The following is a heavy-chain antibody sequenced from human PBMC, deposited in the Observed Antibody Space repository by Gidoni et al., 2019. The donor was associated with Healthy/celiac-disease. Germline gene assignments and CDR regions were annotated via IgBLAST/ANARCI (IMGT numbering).Heavy chain of an antibody. CDR2: INPNSGGT. V-gene: IGHV1-2*02. CDR1: GYTFTGYY. D-gene: IGHD2-2*01. J-gene: IGHJ6*02. CDR3: ARGDIVAVSLVPYGMDV. Sequence: QVQLVQSGAEVKKPGASVKVSCKASGYTFTGYYMHWVRQAPGKGLGWMGWINPNSGGTNYAQKFQGRVTMTRDTSISTAYMELSRLRSDDTAVYYCARGDIVAVSLVPYGMDVWGQGTTVTVSS.